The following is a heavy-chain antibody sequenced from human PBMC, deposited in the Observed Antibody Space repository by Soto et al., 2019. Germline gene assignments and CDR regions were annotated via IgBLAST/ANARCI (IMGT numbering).Heavy chain of an antibody. V-gene: IGHV3-48*03. CDR1: GFIFSEYE. CDR2: IGKNGRDI. Sequence: PGGSLRLSCEVSGFIFSEYEFNWVRQAPGKGLEWVSYIGKNGRDIYGADSVKGRFTISRDDDKSTLYLEMNSLRAEDTAVYYCATDQRFWSGYDSGMDVWGQGTTVTVSS. CDR3: ATDQRFWSGYDSGMDV. J-gene: IGHJ6*02. D-gene: IGHD3-3*01.